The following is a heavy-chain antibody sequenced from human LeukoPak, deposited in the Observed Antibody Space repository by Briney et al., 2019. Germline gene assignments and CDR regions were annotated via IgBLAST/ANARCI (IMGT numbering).Heavy chain of an antibody. J-gene: IGHJ5*02. Sequence: KPSETLSLTCTVSGGSISSYYWSWIRQTPGKGLEWIGYTHSSGSTNYNPSLKSRVTISVDTSKNQFSLKLSSVTAADTAVYYCARHTWDSGIYYDRWFDPWGQGTLVTVSS. CDR3: ARHTWDSGIYYDRWFDP. D-gene: IGHD1-26*01. V-gene: IGHV4-4*09. CDR2: THSSGST. CDR1: GGSISSYY.